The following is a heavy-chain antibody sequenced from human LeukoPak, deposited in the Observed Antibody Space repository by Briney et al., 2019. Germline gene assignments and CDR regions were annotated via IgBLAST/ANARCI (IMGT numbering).Heavy chain of an antibody. V-gene: IGHV4-39*01. D-gene: IGHD6-13*01. CDR3: ARPASSSWFTFDY. CDR2: IYYSGST. J-gene: IGHJ4*02. CDR1: GGSISSSSYS. Sequence: SETLSLTCTVSGGSISSSSYSWGWIRQPPGKGLEWIGSIYYSGSTYYNPSLKSRVTISVDTSKNQFSLKLSSVTAADTAVYYCARPASSSWFTFDYWGQGTLVTVSS.